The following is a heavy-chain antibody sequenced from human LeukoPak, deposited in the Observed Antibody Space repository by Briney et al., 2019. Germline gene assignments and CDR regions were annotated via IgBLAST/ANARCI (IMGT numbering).Heavy chain of an antibody. CDR2: IYTSGSN. CDR1: GGSISSYY. J-gene: IGHJ6*03. V-gene: IGHV4-4*07. D-gene: IGHD6-13*01. Sequence: SETLSLTCTVSGGSISSYYWSWVRQPAGKGLEWIGRIYTSGSNNYNPSLKSRVTMSVDTSKNQFSLKLSSVTAADTAVYYCARAPGYSSSWQERTPEYYYYYMDVWGKGTTVTVSS. CDR3: ARAPGYSSSWQERTPEYYYYYMDV.